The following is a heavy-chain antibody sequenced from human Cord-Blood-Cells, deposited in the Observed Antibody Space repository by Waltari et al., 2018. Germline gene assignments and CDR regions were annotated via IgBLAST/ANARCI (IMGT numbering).Heavy chain of an antibody. J-gene: IGHJ4*02. CDR3: AREATTVVDY. CDR1: GGSISSYY. D-gene: IGHD4-17*01. Sequence: QVQLQESGPGLVKPSETLSLTCTVSGGSISSYYWSWIRQPAGKGLGWIGRIYTSGSTNYNPSLKSRVTLSLDTSKNQFSLKLSSVTAADTAVYYCAREATTVVDYWGQGTLVTVSS. V-gene: IGHV4-4*07. CDR2: IYTSGST.